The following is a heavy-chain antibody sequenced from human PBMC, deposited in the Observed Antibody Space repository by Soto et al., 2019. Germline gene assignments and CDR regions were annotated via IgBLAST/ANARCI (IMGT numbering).Heavy chain of an antibody. Sequence: PGGSLRLSCAASGFTFSSYGMHWVRQAPGKGLEWVAVIWYDGSNKYYADSVKGRFTISRDNSKNTLYLQMNSLRAEDTAVYYCAGVAGYYFTDAFDIWGQGTMVTVSS. J-gene: IGHJ3*02. CDR3: AGVAGYYFTDAFDI. D-gene: IGHD3-22*01. V-gene: IGHV3-33*01. CDR2: IWYDGSNK. CDR1: GFTFSSYG.